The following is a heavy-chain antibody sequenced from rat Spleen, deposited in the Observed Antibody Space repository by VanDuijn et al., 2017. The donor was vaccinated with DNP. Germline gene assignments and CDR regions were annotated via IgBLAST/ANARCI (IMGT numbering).Heavy chain of an antibody. CDR1: GFNFNDHW. Sequence: EVKLVESGGGLVQPGRSLKLSCVASGFNFNDHWMGWVRQAPGKGLEWIGEINKDSRTRKYSPSLKDKLTISRDNAQNTLHLQMSNLGSEDTAFYYCARGPNYGGYADYFDYWGQGVMVTVSS. CDR2: INKDSRTR. V-gene: IGHV4-2*01. CDR3: ARGPNYGGYADYFDY. D-gene: IGHD1-11*01. J-gene: IGHJ2*01.